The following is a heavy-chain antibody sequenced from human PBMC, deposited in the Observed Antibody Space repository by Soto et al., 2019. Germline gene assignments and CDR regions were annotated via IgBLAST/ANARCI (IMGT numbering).Heavy chain of an antibody. CDR3: VKMPGRVDPFEY. J-gene: IGHJ4*02. CDR1: GFTFRSYG. Sequence: EVHLLESGGGLVQPGGSLRLSCAASGFTFRSYGMGWVRQAPGKGLEWVSSISDNGRDTYYADSVKGRFTISRDNSKSTAYLQLNSLTAEDTALYYCVKMPGRVDPFEYWGQGALVIVSS. D-gene: IGHD2-2*01. CDR2: ISDNGRDT. V-gene: IGHV3-23*01.